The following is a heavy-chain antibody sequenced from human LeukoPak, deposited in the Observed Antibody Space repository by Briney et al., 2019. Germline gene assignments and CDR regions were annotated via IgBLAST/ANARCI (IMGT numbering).Heavy chain of an antibody. Sequence: PSETLSLTCTVSGGSISSYYWSWIRRPPGKGLEWIASMYYSGSTTYNPSLKSRVTILVDTSKIQFSLKLSSVTAADTAVYYCARGGSSGRPPSIYWGQGTLVTVSS. J-gene: IGHJ4*02. CDR3: ARGGSSGRPPSIY. CDR1: GGSISSYY. CDR2: MYYSGST. D-gene: IGHD6-19*01. V-gene: IGHV4-59*12.